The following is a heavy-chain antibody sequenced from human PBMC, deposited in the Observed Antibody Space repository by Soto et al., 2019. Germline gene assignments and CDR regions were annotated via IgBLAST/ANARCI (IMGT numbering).Heavy chain of an antibody. D-gene: IGHD6-13*01. V-gene: IGHV3-30*18. CDR1: GFTFSSYG. J-gene: IGHJ4*02. CDR3: ANGRPGSSRFYAPEFDY. CDR2: ISYDGSNK. Sequence: PGGSLRLSCAASGFTFSSYGMHWVRQAPGKGLEWVAVISYDGSNKYYADSVKGRFTLSRDNSKNTLYLQMNSLRVEDTAVYYCANGRPGSSRFYAPEFDYWGQGTLVTVSS.